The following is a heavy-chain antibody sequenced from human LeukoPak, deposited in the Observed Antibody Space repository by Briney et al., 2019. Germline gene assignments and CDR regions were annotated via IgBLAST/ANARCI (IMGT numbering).Heavy chain of an antibody. Sequence: SETLSLTCAVYGGSFSGYYWSWIRQPPGKGLEWIGEINHSGSTNYNPSLKSRVTISVDTSKNQFSLKLSSVTAADTAVYYCARVAVAGIHAFDIWGQGTMVTVSS. CDR2: INHSGST. CDR1: GGSFSGYY. V-gene: IGHV4-34*01. CDR3: ARVAVAGIHAFDI. J-gene: IGHJ3*02. D-gene: IGHD6-19*01.